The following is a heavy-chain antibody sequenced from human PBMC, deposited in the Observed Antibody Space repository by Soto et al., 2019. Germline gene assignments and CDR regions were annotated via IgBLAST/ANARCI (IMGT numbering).Heavy chain of an antibody. Sequence: QVQLQESDPGLVKPSETLSLTCTVAGDSINGYFWNWIRQPPGKGLEWIGDIYSSGHTTYNPSLKSRVTMSVDTSKNQFSLILNSETAADTAVYYCARDSFNAGLYFDHWGRGILVTVSS. CDR1: GDSINGYF. J-gene: IGHJ4*02. CDR2: IYSSGHT. CDR3: ARDSFNAGLYFDH. V-gene: IGHV4-59*01. D-gene: IGHD6-13*01.